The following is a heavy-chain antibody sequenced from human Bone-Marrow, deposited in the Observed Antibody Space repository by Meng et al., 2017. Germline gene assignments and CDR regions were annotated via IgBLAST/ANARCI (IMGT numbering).Heavy chain of an antibody. CDR3: ARVALFAFDI. D-gene: IGHD3-10*01. J-gene: IGHJ3*02. Sequence: VEVGGELVKAGVYLSLSCDASGFTFSSFTISWVRQAPGQGLEWMGSIIPILGIANYAQKFQGRVTITADKSTSTAYMELSSLRSEDTAVYYCARVALFAFDIWGQGTMVTVSS. V-gene: IGHV1-69*04. CDR1: GFTFSSFT. CDR2: IIPILGIA.